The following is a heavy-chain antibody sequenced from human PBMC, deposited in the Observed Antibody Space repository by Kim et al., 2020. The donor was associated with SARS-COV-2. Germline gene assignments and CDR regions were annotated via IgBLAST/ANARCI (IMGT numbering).Heavy chain of an antibody. CDR3: ARGPVDPKDGWYFDL. V-gene: IGHV3-33*01. D-gene: IGHD5-12*01. CDR1: GFSFSSYG. J-gene: IGHJ2*01. Sequence: GGSLRLSCAASGFSFSSYGMHWVRQAPGKGLEWVAFISYDGSDKFYADSVKGRFTISRDNSNNTLYLQTNSLRAGDTAVFYCARGPVDPKDGWYFDLWGRGTLVTVSS. CDR2: ISYDGSDK.